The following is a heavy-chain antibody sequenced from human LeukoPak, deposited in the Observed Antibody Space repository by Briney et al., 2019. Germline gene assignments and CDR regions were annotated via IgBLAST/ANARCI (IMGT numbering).Heavy chain of an antibody. CDR1: GFNYDSYW. Sequence: PGGSLRLSCAASGFNYDSYWMSWVRQAPGKGLEWVANIKEDGSEKYYVDSVKGRFTISRDNAKNSVYLQMNSLRAEDTAVYYCARRKTGHSVFESWGQGTLVIVSS. V-gene: IGHV3-7*01. D-gene: IGHD7-27*01. CDR2: IKEDGSEK. CDR3: ARRKTGHSVFES. J-gene: IGHJ4*02.